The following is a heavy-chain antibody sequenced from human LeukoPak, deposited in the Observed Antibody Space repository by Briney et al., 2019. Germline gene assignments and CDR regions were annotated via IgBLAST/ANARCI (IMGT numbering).Heavy chain of an antibody. J-gene: IGHJ5*02. CDR1: GFTFSSYW. V-gene: IGHV3-23*01. Sequence: GGSLRLSCAASGFTFSSYWMHWVRQAPGKGLEWVSGISASGGDTFYADSVKGRFTISRDNSKNTLSLQMNSLRVEDTAIYYCAKDVRRCNGACTWGQGTLVTVSS. CDR3: AKDVRRCNGACT. D-gene: IGHD2-8*01. CDR2: ISASGGDT.